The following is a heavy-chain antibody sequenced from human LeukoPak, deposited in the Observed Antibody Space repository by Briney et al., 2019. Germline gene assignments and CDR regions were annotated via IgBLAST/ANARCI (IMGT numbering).Heavy chain of an antibody. CDR3: ARDDYGDSFDY. J-gene: IGHJ4*02. Sequence: GGSLRLSCAASGFTFSSYSLNWVRQAPGKGLEWVSSISSSSTYIYYADSVKGRFTISRDNAKNSLYLQMNSLRAEDTAVYYCARDDYGDSFDYWGQGTLVTVTS. CDR1: GFTFSSYS. CDR2: ISSSSTYI. V-gene: IGHV3-21*01. D-gene: IGHD4-17*01.